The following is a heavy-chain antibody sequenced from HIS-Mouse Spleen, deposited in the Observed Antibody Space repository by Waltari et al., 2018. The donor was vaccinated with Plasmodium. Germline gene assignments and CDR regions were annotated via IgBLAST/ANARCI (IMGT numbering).Heavy chain of an antibody. J-gene: IGHJ3*02. D-gene: IGHD3-9*01. CDR2: INHSGST. V-gene: IGHV4-34*01. CDR1: GGSFSSYY. Sequence: QVQLQQWGAGLFKPSETLSLTCAVYGGSFSSYYWSWIRQPPGKGLEWIGEINHSGSTNYNPDLKGRVTISGDTSKNQFSRKLSAVTAADTAVYYGARAPIRDAFDIWGQGTMVTVSS. CDR3: ARAPIRDAFDI.